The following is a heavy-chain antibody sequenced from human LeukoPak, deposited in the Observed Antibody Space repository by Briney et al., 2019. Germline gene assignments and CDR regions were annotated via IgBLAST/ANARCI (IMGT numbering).Heavy chain of an antibody. J-gene: IGHJ4*02. D-gene: IGHD6-19*01. CDR2: IYHSGST. CDR3: ARDLGIAVAGTDY. V-gene: IGHV4-38-2*02. Sequence: PSETLSLTCTVSGYSISSGYYWGWIRQPPGKGLEWIGSIYHSGSTYYNPSLKSRVTISVDTSKNQFSLKLSSVTAADTAVYYCARDLGIAVAGTDYWGQGTLVTVSS. CDR1: GYSISSGYY.